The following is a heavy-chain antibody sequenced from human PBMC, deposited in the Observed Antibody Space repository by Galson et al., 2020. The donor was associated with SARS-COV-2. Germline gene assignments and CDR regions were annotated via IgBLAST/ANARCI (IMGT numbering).Heavy chain of an antibody. Sequence: SVKVSCKAYGDTFSHHGVRWVRQAPGQGLEWMGGIIPIVGRPNYAQKFQGRVTITADKSTSTAYFAVSSLRPEDTAVYYCARDKREYSSSGGMDVWGQGTTVTVSS. CDR1: GDTFSHHG. CDR2: IIPIVGRP. V-gene: IGHV1-69*10. J-gene: IGHJ6*02. D-gene: IGHD3-22*01. CDR3: ARDKREYSSSGGMDV.